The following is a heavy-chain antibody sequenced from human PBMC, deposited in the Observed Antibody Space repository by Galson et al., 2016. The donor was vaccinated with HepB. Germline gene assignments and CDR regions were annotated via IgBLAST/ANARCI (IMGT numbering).Heavy chain of an antibody. V-gene: IGHV3-53*01. CDR2: FYNGGST. CDR3: ARDFSALLKQYQRLKNVDSGVGRFDGDARPRLDY. CDR1: GFSVSSNC. D-gene: IGHD2-2*01. J-gene: IGHJ4*02. Sequence: SLRLSCAASGFSVSSNCVSWVRQAPGKGLEWVSVFYNGGSTDYADSVKGRFTISRDNSKNTLCLQMNSLRAEDTAVYYCARDFSALLKQYQRLKNVDSGVGRFDGDARPRLDYWGQGTLVTVSS.